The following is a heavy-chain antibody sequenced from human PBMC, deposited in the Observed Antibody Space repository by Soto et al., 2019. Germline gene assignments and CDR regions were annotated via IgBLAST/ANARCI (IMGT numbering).Heavy chain of an antibody. CDR1: GGTFSNYA. CDR2: IIPIFGTT. CDR3: ARELPEGPGTFRDDAFDI. J-gene: IGHJ3*02. V-gene: IGHV1-69*15. D-gene: IGHD2-2*01. Sequence: QVELVQSGAEVKKPGSSVKVSCKASGGTFSNYAFSWVRQAPGQGLDWMGTIIPIFGTTNFAQKFQGRVTMTADESTTTVYMEMSSLRSDDTAVYYCARELPEGPGTFRDDAFDIWGQGTTVTVSS.